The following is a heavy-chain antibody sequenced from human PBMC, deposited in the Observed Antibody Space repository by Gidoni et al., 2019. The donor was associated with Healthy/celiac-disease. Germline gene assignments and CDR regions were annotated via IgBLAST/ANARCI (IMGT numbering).Heavy chain of an antibody. CDR3: ARVRWLVNWFDP. Sequence: QVQLQQWGAGLLKPSETLSLTCAVYGGSFSGYYCSWIRQPPGKGLEWIGEINHSGSTNYNPSLKRRVTISVDTSKNQFALKLSSVTAADTAVYYCARVRWLVNWFDPWGQGTLVTVSS. CDR2: INHSGST. J-gene: IGHJ5*02. D-gene: IGHD6-19*01. CDR1: GGSFSGYY. V-gene: IGHV4-34*01.